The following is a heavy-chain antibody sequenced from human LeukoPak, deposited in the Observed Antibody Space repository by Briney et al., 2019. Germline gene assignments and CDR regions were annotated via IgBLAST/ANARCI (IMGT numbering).Heavy chain of an antibody. D-gene: IGHD3-10*01. V-gene: IGHV4-31*03. J-gene: IGHJ6*02. CDR3: AKDHSYYFGSQTSTLDV. Sequence: SETLSLTCTVSGASISTGGYYWTWIRQPPGEGLEWIGYIYYTGSIDYNASLKSRLTISLETSKNRFSLKLNSVTAADTAVYYCAKDHSYYFGSQTSTLDVWGQGTAVTVSS. CDR2: IYYTGSI. CDR1: GASISTGGYY.